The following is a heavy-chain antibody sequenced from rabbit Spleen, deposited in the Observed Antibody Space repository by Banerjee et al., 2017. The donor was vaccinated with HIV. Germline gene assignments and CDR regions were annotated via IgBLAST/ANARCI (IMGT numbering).Heavy chain of an antibody. J-gene: IGHJ4*01. CDR2: IDGTIGAA. V-gene: IGHV1S40*01. Sequence: QSLEESGGDLVKPEGSLTLTCIVSGFSFSSTYDMCWVRQAPGKGLEWIGCIDGTIGAAYYASWASGRFTISKTSSTTVTLQMTSLTAADTATYFCARGAGASGWSYDLWGPGTLLTVS. CDR1: GFSFSSTYD. CDR3: ARGAGASGWSYDL. D-gene: IGHD1-1*01.